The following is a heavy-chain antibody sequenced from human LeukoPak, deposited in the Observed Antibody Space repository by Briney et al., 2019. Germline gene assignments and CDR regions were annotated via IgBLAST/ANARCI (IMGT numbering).Heavy chain of an antibody. D-gene: IGHD5-18*01. J-gene: IGHJ4*02. V-gene: IGHV4-30-4*08. CDR1: GGSISSGDYY. CDR3: AGEPRGYCYGYGY. CDR2: IYYSGST. Sequence: PSQTLSLTCTVSGGSISSGDYYWSWIRQPPGKGLEWIGYIYYSGSTYYNPSLKSRVTISVDTSKNQFSLKLSSVTAADTAVYYCAGEPRGYCYGYGYWGQGTLVTVSS.